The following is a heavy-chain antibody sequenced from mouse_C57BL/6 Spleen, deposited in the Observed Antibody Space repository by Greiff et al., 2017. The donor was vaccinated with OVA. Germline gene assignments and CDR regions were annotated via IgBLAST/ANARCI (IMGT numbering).Heavy chain of an antibody. D-gene: IGHD1-2*01. Sequence: EVKLQESGGGLVQPGGSMQLSCVASGFTFSNYWMNWVRQSPEKGLEWVAQIRLKSDNYATHYAESVKGRFTISRDDSKSSVYLQMNNLRAEDTGIYYCTGGYGAWFAYWGQGTLVTVSA. J-gene: IGHJ3*01. V-gene: IGHV6-3*01. CDR2: IRLKSDNYAT. CDR3: TGGYGAWFAY. CDR1: GFTFSNYW.